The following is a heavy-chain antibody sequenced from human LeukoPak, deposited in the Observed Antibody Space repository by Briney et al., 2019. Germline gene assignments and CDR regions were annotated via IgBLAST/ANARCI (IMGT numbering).Heavy chain of an antibody. D-gene: IGHD2-15*01. CDR2: INDDGYST. Sequence: GRSLRLSCAASGFTFSSYWMHWVRQAPGKGLVWVSRINDDGYSTTYADSVKGRFTISRDNAKNTLYLQMNSLRVEETAVYYCAREWFGYCTDGNCYGAFDFWGQGTMVTVSS. CDR3: AREWFGYCTDGNCYGAFDF. CDR1: GFTFSSYW. V-gene: IGHV3-74*01. J-gene: IGHJ3*01.